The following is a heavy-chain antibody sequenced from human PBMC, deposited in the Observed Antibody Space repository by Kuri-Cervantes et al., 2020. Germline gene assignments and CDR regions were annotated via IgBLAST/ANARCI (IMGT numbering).Heavy chain of an antibody. V-gene: IGHV1-8*01. J-gene: IGHJ6*02. CDR1: GYTLTELS. D-gene: IGHD3-10*01. CDR2: MNPNSGNT. Sequence: ASVKVSCKVSGYTLTELSMHWVRQATGQGLEWMGWMNPNSGNTGYAQKFQGRVTMTRNTSISTAYMELSSLRSEDTAVYYCARGLGSGSYYYYYYGMDVWGQGTTVTVSS. CDR3: ARGLGSGSYYYYYYGMDV.